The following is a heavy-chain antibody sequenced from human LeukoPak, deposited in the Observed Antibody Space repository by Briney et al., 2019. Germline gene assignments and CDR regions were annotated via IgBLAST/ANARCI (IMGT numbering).Heavy chain of an antibody. Sequence: GGSLRLSWVAAGLTLGSYWMNWVRQAPGKGLGWVANIKQEGSETYYVDCVKARFTISRDNAKNSLNLQMTSLRVEDTAVYYCARASGASSSSSYWGQGTLVTVSS. CDR1: GLTLGSYW. J-gene: IGHJ4*02. CDR3: ARASGASSSSSY. V-gene: IGHV3-7*01. D-gene: IGHD6-13*01. CDR2: IKQEGSET.